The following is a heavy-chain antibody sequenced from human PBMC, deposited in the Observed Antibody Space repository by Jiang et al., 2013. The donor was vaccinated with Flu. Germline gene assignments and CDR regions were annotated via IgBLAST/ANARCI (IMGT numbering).Heavy chain of an antibody. J-gene: IGHJ2*01. CDR1: SSGYV. CDR2: IYHSGMT. Sequence: SSGYVLGLDPAAPRKGRGVDWSIYHSGMTYYNPSLKSRVSISVDTSKNQFSLKLSSVTAADTAMYYCARDRANYYFDSSAGNWYFDLWGRGTLVSVSS. V-gene: IGHV4-38-2*02. D-gene: IGHD3-22*01. CDR3: ARDRANYYFDSSAGNWYFDL.